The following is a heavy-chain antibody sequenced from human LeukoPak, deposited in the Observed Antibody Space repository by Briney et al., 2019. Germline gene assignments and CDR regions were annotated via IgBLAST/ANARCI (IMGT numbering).Heavy chain of an antibody. CDR3: ARDPGVRWLVGFDY. J-gene: IGHJ4*02. CDR1: GFTFSTYG. CDR2: IWYDGSNK. D-gene: IGHD6-19*01. V-gene: IGHV3-33*01. Sequence: GGSLRLSCAASGFTFSTYGMHWVRQAPGKGLEWVADIWYDGSNKYYEDSVKGRFTISRDNSKNTLYLQMNSLRAEDTAVYYCARDPGVRWLVGFDYWGQGTPVTVSS.